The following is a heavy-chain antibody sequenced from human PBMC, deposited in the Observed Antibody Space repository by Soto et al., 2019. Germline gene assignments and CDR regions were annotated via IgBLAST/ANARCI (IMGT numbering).Heavy chain of an antibody. CDR3: ARAMIITMGTYYGMDV. CDR1: GYTFTSYY. V-gene: IGHV1-46*01. D-gene: IGHD3-10*01. CDR2: INPSGGST. J-gene: IGHJ6*02. Sequence: ASVKVSCKASGYTFTSYYMHWVRQAPGQGLEWMGIINPSGGSTSYAQKFQGRVTMTRDTSTSTVYMELSSLRSEDTAVYYCARAMIITMGTYYGMDVWGQGTTVTVSS.